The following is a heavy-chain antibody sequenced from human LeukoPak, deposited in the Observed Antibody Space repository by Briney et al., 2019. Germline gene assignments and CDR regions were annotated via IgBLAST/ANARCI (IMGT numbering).Heavy chain of an antibody. D-gene: IGHD4-17*01. J-gene: IGHJ3*02. CDR2: ISSSSSYI. CDR1: GFTFSSYS. V-gene: IGHV3-21*01. Sequence: TGGSLRLSCAASGFTFSSYSMNWVRQAPGKGLEWVSSISSSSSYIYYADSVKGRFTTSRDNAKNTLYLQMNSLRAEDTAVYYCARDLRGYGSPYAFDIWGQGTMVTVSS. CDR3: ARDLRGYGSPYAFDI.